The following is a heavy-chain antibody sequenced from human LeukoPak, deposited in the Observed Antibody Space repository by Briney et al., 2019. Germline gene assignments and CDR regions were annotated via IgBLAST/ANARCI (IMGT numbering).Heavy chain of an antibody. V-gene: IGHV3-43D*03. J-gene: IGHJ4*02. CDR3: AKDMAMVRGVMSEEIGFDY. Sequence: PGGSLRLSCAASGFTFDDYAMHWVRQAPGKGLEWVSLISWDGGSTYYADSVKGRFTISRDSSKNSLYLQMNSLRAEDTALYYCAKDMAMVRGVMSEEIGFDYWGQGTLVTVSS. CDR2: ISWDGGST. D-gene: IGHD3-10*01. CDR1: GFTFDDYA.